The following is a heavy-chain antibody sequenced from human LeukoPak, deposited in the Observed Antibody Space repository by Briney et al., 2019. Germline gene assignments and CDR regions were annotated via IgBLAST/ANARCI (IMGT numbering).Heavy chain of an antibody. CDR3: AKRYGNGWNFDY. CDR1: GFIFNNYD. V-gene: IGHV3-30*18. Sequence: PGRSLGLSCAASGFIFNNYDMHWVRQAPGKGLEWVALITSDGSSAYYADSVRGRFTISRDNSENTVFLELNSPRSEDTAVYYCAKRYGNGWNFDYWGQGTLVTVSS. J-gene: IGHJ4*02. CDR2: ITSDGSSA. D-gene: IGHD6-19*01.